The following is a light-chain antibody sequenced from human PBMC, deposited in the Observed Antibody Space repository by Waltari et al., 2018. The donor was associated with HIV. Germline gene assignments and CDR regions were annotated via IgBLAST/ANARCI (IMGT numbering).Light chain of an antibody. CDR2: GAS. Sequence: VLTQSPGTLSLSPGERATLSCRPSQGVTNNYLAWYQQKPGQAPRLLIYGASYSATGIPDRFSGSGSGTDFTLTISRLESEDFAVYYCQQYDKSPLTFGGGTKLEI. CDR3: QQYDKSPLT. CDR1: QGVTNNY. V-gene: IGKV3-20*01. J-gene: IGKJ4*01.